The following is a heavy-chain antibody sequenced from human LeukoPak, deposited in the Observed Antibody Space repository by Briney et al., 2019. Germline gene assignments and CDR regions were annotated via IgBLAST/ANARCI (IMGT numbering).Heavy chain of an antibody. D-gene: IGHD1-1*01. V-gene: IGHV3-30*18. J-gene: IGHJ3*02. CDR1: GFTFSTYA. CDR2: ISYDGSNK. CDR3: AKDQLAGLSRPYVFDI. Sequence: GGSLRLACAASGFTFSTYAMHWVRQAPGKGLEWVAVISYDGSNKYFADSVKGRFTISRDNSKNTLYLQMSSLRPGDTAVYYCAKDQLAGLSRPYVFDIWGQGTMVTVSS.